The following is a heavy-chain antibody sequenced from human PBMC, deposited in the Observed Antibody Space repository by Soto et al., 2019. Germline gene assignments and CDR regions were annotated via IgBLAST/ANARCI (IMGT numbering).Heavy chain of an antibody. CDR3: ATGYQLLFDLDV. Sequence: SVKVPCKASGYTFTSYDINWVRQATGQGLEWMGWMNPNSGNTGYAQKFQGRVTMTRNTSISTAYMELSSLRSKDTAVYYCATGYQLLFDLDVWGQGTTVTVSS. D-gene: IGHD2-2*01. V-gene: IGHV1-8*01. J-gene: IGHJ6*02. CDR1: GYTFTSYD. CDR2: MNPNSGNT.